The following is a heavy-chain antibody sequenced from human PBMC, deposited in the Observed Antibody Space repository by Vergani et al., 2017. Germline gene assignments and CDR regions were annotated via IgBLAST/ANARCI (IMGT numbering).Heavy chain of an antibody. CDR1: GFTFSIYS. CDR2: ISSSSSYI. D-gene: IGHD3-16*01. CDR3: ARADDYVYGMDV. V-gene: IGHV3-21*01. Sequence: EVQLVESGGGLVQPGGSLRLSCAASGFTFSIYSMNWVRQAPGKGLEWVSSISSSSSYIYYADSVKGRFTISRDNAKNSLYLQMNSLRAEDTAVYYCARADDYVYGMDVWGQGTTVTVSS. J-gene: IGHJ6*02.